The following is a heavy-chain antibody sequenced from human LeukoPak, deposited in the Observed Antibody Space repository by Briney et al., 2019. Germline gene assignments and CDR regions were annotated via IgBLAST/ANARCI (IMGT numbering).Heavy chain of an antibody. CDR3: ARGGTYSVGWAPDFDY. CDR2: VYRGGTT. Sequence: GGSLRLSCAASGFSLSDNYITWVRQAPGKGLEWVSVVYRGGTTYDVGTVKGRLTSAGDTSTNTVYVQMIILKAEDSAVNYCARGGTYSVGWAPDFDYGGQGPLVTVSS. J-gene: IGHJ4*02. V-gene: IGHV3-53*01. D-gene: IGHD6-19*01. CDR1: GFSLSDNY.